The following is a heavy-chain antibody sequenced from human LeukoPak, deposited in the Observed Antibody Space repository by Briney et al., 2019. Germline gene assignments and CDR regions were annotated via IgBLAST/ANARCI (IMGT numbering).Heavy chain of an antibody. CDR2: INSDGSST. D-gene: IGHD6-19*01. CDR1: GFTFSSYW. CDR3: ARGLAVAGPWGYYYYYGMDV. Sequence: GGSLRLSCAASGFTFSSYWMHWVRQAPGKGLVWVSRINSDGSSTSYADSVKGRFTISRDNAKNTLYLQMNSLRAEDTAVYYCARGLAVAGPWGYYYYYGMDVWGQGTTVTVSS. J-gene: IGHJ6*02. V-gene: IGHV3-74*01.